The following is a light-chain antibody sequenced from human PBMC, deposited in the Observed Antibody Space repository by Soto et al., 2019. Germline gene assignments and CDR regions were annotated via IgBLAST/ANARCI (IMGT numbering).Light chain of an antibody. CDR3: QQYGSSPYT. Sequence: EIVLTQSPATLSLSPGERATLSCGASQTVSSRYIAWYQQKPGLAPRLLIYDASSRATGIPDRFSGSGSGTDFTLTISRLEPEDFAVYYCQQYGSSPYTFGQGTKLEIK. J-gene: IGKJ2*01. V-gene: IGKV3D-20*01. CDR1: QTVSSRY. CDR2: DAS.